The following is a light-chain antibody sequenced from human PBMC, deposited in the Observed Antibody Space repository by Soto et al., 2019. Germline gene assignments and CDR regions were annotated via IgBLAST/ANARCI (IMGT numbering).Light chain of an antibody. CDR1: QGIKNY. CDR3: QRYYNAPFT. V-gene: IGKV1-27*01. CDR2: AAS. J-gene: IGKJ4*01. Sequence: DIQVTQHPSSLSASVGDRFTITCRASQGIKNYLAWYQQKPGETPKLLIYAASTLESGIPPRFSGSGSGTDFTLTINNPQPEDVATYYCQRYYNAPFTFGGGTKVDI.